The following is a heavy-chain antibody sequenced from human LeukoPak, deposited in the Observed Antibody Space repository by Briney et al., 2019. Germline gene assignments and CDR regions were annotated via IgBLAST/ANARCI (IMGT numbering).Heavy chain of an antibody. CDR3: AKGSTSYGDPLSPLLES. CDR1: GFTFSSYG. V-gene: IGHV3-30*18. D-gene: IGHD2/OR15-2a*01. CDR2: ISNDGTEK. Sequence: GGSLRLSCAASGFTFSSYGTHWVRQAPGKGLEWVAVISNDGTEKYYVDSVKGRFTISRDNSKNTLFLQMNSLRPEDTAVYYCAKGSTSYGDPLSPLLESWGQGTLVTVAS. J-gene: IGHJ4*02.